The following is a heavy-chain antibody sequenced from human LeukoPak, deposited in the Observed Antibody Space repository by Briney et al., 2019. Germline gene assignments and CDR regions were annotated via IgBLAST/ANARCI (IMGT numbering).Heavy chain of an antibody. V-gene: IGHV3-74*01. Sequence: PGGSLRLSCAASGFTFTSYCMHWVRQVPGEGRVWVSRITSDGGSTSYAGSLKGRFTISRDNAKNTLYLQMNSLRPEARAVYYCASGEGHGLDIRGQGKMVTVSS. CDR2: ITSDGGST. CDR1: GFTFTSYC. J-gene: IGHJ3*02. CDR3: ASGEGHGLDI.